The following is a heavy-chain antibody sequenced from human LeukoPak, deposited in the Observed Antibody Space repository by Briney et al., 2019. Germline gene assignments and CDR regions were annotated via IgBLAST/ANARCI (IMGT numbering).Heavy chain of an antibody. Sequence: GGSLRLSCAASGFTFSSYAMSWVRQAPGKGLEWVSAISGSGGSTYYADSVKGRFTISRDSFQNTVYLQMSSLRAEDTAVYYCARQTSTSTTFDYWGQGTLVTVSS. CDR1: GFTFSSYA. V-gene: IGHV3-23*01. CDR2: ISGSGGST. CDR3: ARQTSTSTTFDY. D-gene: IGHD1-26*01. J-gene: IGHJ4*02.